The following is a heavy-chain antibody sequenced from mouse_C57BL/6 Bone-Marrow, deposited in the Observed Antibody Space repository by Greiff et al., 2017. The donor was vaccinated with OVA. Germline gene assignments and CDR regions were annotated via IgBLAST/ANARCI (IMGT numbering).Heavy chain of an antibody. J-gene: IGHJ2*01. D-gene: IGHD1-1*01. V-gene: IGHV1-82*01. CDR2: LYPGDGDT. CDR3: ARNGPISTVVATRDDYDY. Sequence: QVQLQQSGPELVKPGASVKISCKASGYAFSSSWMNWVKQRPGQGLEWIGRLYPGDGDTNYNGKFKGKATLTADKSSSTAYMQLSSLTSEDSAVYFYARNGPISTVVATRDDYDYWGKGTTLTVAS. CDR1: GYAFSSSW.